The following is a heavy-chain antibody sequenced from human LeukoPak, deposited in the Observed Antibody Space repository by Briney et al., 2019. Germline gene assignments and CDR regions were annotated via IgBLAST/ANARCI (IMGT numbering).Heavy chain of an antibody. Sequence: SETLSLTCAVYGGSFSGYYWSWIRQPPGKGLEWIGEINHSGSTNYNPSLKSRVTISVDTSKNQFSLKLSSVTAADTAVYYCASLPYYYDSSGYSPRSSYYFDYWGQGTLVTVSS. CDR3: ASLPYYYDSSGYSPRSSYYFDY. D-gene: IGHD3-22*01. CDR2: INHSGST. V-gene: IGHV4-34*01. J-gene: IGHJ4*02. CDR1: GGSFSGYY.